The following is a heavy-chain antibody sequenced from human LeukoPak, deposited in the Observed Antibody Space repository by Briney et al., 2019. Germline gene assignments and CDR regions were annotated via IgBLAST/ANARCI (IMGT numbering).Heavy chain of an antibody. J-gene: IGHJ4*02. CDR2: ISPNNGVT. Sequence: ASVKVSCKTSGYRFTDYYINWVRQAPGQGLEWMGWISPNNGVTLYAQKFQGSVTMTRDTSITTAYMEVNSLRSDDTAVFFCARYSINYGPWFPDFWGQGTLVTVSS. D-gene: IGHD3-10*01. CDR1: GYRFTDYY. V-gene: IGHV1-2*02. CDR3: ARYSINYGPWFPDF.